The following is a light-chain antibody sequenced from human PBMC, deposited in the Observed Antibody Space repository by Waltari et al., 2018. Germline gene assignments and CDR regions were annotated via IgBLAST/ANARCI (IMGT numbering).Light chain of an antibody. V-gene: IGLV6-57*01. CDR3: QSYDSSNRWV. J-gene: IGLJ3*02. CDR2: EDN. Sequence: NFMLTQPHSVSESPGKTVTISCTRSSGSLASKYVQWYPQRPGRCPTTLIYEDNQRPSGVPDRFSGSIDSSSNSASLTISGLKTEDEADYYCQSYDSSNRWVFGGGTKLTVL. CDR1: SGSLASKY.